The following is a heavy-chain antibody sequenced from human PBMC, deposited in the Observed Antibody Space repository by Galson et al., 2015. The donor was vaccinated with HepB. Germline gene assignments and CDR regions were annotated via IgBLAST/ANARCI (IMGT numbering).Heavy chain of an antibody. V-gene: IGHV3-53*01. CDR1: GFSIDSLF. J-gene: IGHJ4*03. CDR2: IEIGGIK. Sequence: SLRLSCAVSGFSIDSLFMTWIRQAPGKGLEFVSIIEIGGIKHYADSVKGRFAISRDSSKNTVYLQMNSLTVEDTALYYCAAGEGGIDSRGQGTLVTVSS. CDR3: AAGEGGIDS. D-gene: IGHD3-10*01.